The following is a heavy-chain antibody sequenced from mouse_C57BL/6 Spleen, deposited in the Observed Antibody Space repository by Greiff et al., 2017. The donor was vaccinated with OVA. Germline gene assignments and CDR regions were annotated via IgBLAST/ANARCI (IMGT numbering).Heavy chain of an antibody. CDR1: GYTFTSYW. J-gene: IGHJ4*01. CDR2: INPSNGGT. D-gene: IGHD2-2*01. V-gene: IGHV1-53*01. CDR3: ARWGLWLRLDYYAMDY. Sequence: QVQLKQPGTELVKPGASVKLSCKASGYTFTSYWMHWVKQRPGQGLEWIGNINPSNGGTNYNEKFKSKATLTVDKSSSTAYMQLSSLTSEDSAVYYCARWGLWLRLDYYAMDYWGQGTSVTVSS.